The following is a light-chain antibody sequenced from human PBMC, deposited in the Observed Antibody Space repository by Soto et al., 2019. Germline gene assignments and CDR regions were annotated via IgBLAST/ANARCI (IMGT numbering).Light chain of an antibody. CDR3: QRYNSYPFT. CDR2: KAS. J-gene: IGKJ3*01. CDR1: QSISSW. Sequence: DIQMTQSPSTLSASVGDRVTITCRASQSISSWLAWYQQKPGKAPKLLIYKASTLESGVPSRFSGSGSGTEFTLTISSLQPDDFATYYCQRYNSYPFTLGPGTKVDIK. V-gene: IGKV1-5*03.